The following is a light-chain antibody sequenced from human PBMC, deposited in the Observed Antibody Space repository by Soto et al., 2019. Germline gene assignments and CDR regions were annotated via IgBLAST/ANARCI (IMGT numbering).Light chain of an antibody. Sequence: QSVLTQPASVSGSPGQSITISCTGTSSDVGNYKYVSWYQQHPGKAPKLMIYEVSNRPSGVSNRFSGSKSGNTASLTISGLQAEDETDYYCFSYTSSATYALGTATKATVX. CDR3: FSYTSSATYA. V-gene: IGLV2-14*01. J-gene: IGLJ1*01. CDR2: EVS. CDR1: SSDVGNYKY.